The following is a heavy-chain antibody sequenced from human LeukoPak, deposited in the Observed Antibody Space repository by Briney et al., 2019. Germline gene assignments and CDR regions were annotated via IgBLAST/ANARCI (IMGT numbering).Heavy chain of an antibody. CDR1: GYTFTVYY. Sequence: ASVKVSCKASGYTFTVYYMHWVRQAPGQGLEWMGWINPNSGGTKYAKKFQGRVTMTRDTSISTAYMELSRLRSDDTAVYYCARNGDIDAFDIWGQGTMVTVSS. J-gene: IGHJ3*02. D-gene: IGHD5-12*01. CDR2: INPNSGGT. V-gene: IGHV1-2*02. CDR3: ARNGDIDAFDI.